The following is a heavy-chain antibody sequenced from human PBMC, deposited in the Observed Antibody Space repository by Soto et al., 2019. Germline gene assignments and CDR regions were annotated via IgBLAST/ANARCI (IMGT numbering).Heavy chain of an antibody. Sequence: DLSWVRQATGQGLEWMGWMNPNSGNTGFAQKFQGRVTMTRNTSISTAYMELSSLRSEDTAVYYCARERAHYGMDVWGQGTTVTVSS. J-gene: IGHJ6*02. CDR2: MNPNSGNT. D-gene: IGHD6-25*01. V-gene: IGHV1-8*01. CDR3: ARERAHYGMDV. CDR1: D.